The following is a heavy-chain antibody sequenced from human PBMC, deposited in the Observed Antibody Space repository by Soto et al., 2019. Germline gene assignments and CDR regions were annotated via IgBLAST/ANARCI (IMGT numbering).Heavy chain of an antibody. J-gene: IGHJ6*03. CDR2: IYPGDSDT. D-gene: IGHD6-6*01. CDR3: ARLYSSSSHYYYMDV. Sequence: GESMKISCKGSGYSFTSHWIGWVRKMHGKGLEWMGIIYPGDSDTRYSPSFQGQVTISADKSISTAYLQWSSLKASDTAMYYCARLYSSSSHYYYMDVWGKGTTVTVSS. CDR1: GYSFTSHW. V-gene: IGHV5-51*01.